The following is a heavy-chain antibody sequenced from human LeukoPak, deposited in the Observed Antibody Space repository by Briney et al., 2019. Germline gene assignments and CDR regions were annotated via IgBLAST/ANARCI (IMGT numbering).Heavy chain of an antibody. J-gene: IGHJ4*02. V-gene: IGHV3-48*03. CDR3: ARSIKGDSEH. Sequence: GGSLRLFCAASGFTFRSYEMNWVRQAPGKGLDWVSYISSSGTTVYYADSVKGRFTVSRDNAKNSLYLQMNSLRAEDTAVYYCARSIKGDSEHWGQGTLVTVSS. CDR1: GFTFRSYE. CDR2: ISSSGTTV. D-gene: IGHD3-10*01.